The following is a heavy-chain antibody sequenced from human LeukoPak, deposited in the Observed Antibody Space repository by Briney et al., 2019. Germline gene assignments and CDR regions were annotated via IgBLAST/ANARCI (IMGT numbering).Heavy chain of an antibody. Sequence: SVKVSCKASGGTFSSYAISWVRQAPGQRLEWMGGIIPIFGTANYAQKFQGRVTITADESTSTAYMELSSLRSEDTAVYYCARGAVPAAMDYYYGMDVWGKGTTVTVSS. V-gene: IGHV1-69*13. D-gene: IGHD2-2*01. CDR3: ARGAVPAAMDYYYGMDV. CDR2: IIPIFGTA. J-gene: IGHJ6*04. CDR1: GGTFSSYA.